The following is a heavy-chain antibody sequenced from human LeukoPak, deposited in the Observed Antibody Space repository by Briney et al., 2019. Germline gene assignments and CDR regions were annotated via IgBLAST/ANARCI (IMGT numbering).Heavy chain of an antibody. CDR3: ARDEPNYYDSSGRAPYYYGMDV. Sequence: ASVKVSCKASGYTFTSYGISWVRQAPGQGLEWMGWISAYNGNTNYAQKLQGRVTMTTDTSTSTAYMELRSLRSDDTAVYHCARDEPNYYDSSGRAPYYYGMDVWGQGTTVTVSS. V-gene: IGHV1-18*01. D-gene: IGHD3-22*01. CDR1: GYTFTSYG. CDR2: ISAYNGNT. J-gene: IGHJ6*02.